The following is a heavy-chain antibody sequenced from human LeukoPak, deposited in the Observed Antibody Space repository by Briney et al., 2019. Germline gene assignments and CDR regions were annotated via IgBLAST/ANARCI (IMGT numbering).Heavy chain of an antibody. CDR1: GFTFTNYE. D-gene: IGHD2-15*01. J-gene: IGHJ6*02. CDR2: ISGSGDSV. CDR3: AMRPADCSSSSCPTINRYYYGMDV. Sequence: GGSLRLSCAASGFTFTNYEMSWVRQAPGKGLEWLSSISGSGDSVFYADSVKGRFTISRGNSRNTLHLQLNSLRDEDTAMYYCAMRPADCSSSSCPTINRYYYGMDVWGQGTTVIVSS. V-gene: IGHV3-23*01.